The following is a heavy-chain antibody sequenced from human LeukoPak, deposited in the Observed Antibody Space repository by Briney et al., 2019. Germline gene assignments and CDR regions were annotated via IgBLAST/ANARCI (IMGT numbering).Heavy chain of an antibody. J-gene: IGHJ5*02. Sequence: GESLKTSCKGSGYSFTNYWIGWVRQMPGKGLEWLGIIYPGDSDSRYSPSFQGQVSISADSSISTAYLQWSSLRASDTAMYYCARGVIPAARSNWFDPWGQGTLVTVSS. V-gene: IGHV5-51*01. CDR3: ARGVIPAARSNWFDP. CDR1: GYSFTNYW. D-gene: IGHD2-2*01. CDR2: IYPGDSDS.